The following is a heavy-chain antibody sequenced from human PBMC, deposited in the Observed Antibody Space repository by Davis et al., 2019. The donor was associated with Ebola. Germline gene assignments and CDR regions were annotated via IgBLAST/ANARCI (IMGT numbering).Heavy chain of an antibody. CDR2: TYYYSKWYT. J-gene: IGHJ4*02. V-gene: IGHV6-1*01. CDR3: ARGWLRSASDQ. CDR1: GDSLSGISGA. D-gene: IGHD5-12*01. Sequence: HPQIPSLPCSIPGDSLSGISGARNWIRQSPSRGLEWLGRTYYYSKWYTDSTLSVKSPITISADTAKNQLYLHLDSVTPGDTAVYDCARGWLRSASDQWGQGTLVTVSS.